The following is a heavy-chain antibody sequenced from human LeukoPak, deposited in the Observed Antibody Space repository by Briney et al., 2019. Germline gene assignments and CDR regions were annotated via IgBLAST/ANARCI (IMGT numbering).Heavy chain of an antibody. CDR2: ISYGGGA. CDR1: GGSISSSSYY. D-gene: IGHD6-19*01. CDR3: ARVGIAVAGTIDY. V-gene: IGHV4-39*01. Sequence: SETPSLTCTVSGGSISSSSYYWGWIRQPPGKGLEWIGSISYGGGAYYNPSLKSRVSISVDTSKNQFSLKLSSVTAADTAVYYCARVGIAVAGTIDYWGQGTLVTVSS. J-gene: IGHJ4*02.